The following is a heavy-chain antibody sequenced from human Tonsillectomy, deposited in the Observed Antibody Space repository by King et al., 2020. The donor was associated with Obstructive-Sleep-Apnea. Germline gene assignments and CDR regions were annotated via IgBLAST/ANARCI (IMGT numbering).Heavy chain of an antibody. CDR3: ASPHDFWGGYPHFDY. CDR1: GGTFSSYA. V-gene: IGHV1-69*01. D-gene: IGHD3-3*01. Sequence: VQLVESGAEVKKPGSSVKVSCKASGGTFSSYAISRVRQAPGQGLEWMGGIIPIFGTANYAQKFQGRVTITADESTSTAYMELSSLRSEDTAVYYCASPHDFWGGYPHFDYWGQGTLVTVSS. J-gene: IGHJ4*02. CDR2: IIPIFGTA.